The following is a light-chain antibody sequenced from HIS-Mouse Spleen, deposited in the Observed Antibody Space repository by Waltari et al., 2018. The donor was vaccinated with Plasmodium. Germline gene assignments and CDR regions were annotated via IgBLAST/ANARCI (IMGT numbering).Light chain of an antibody. CDR3: YSTDSSGNHRV. V-gene: IGLV3-10*01. J-gene: IGLJ3*02. CDR1: ALPNKS. Sequence: SYELTQPPSVSVSPGQTARITCSGDALPNKSAYWYLQKSGQAPVLVIYEDSKRPTGIPERFSGSSSGTMATLTISGAQVEDEADYYCYSTDSSGNHRVFGGGTKLTVL. CDR2: EDS.